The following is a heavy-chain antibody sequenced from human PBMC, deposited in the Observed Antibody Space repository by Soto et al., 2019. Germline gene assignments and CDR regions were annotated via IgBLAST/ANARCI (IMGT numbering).Heavy chain of an antibody. CDR1: GGSFSGYY. D-gene: IGHD3-22*01. J-gene: IGHJ4*02. V-gene: IGHV3-53*01. Sequence: ETLSLTCAVYGGSFSGYYWSWVRQAPEKGLEWVSSIHSGGEIYYADSVRGRFTISRDNSRNTLYLQMDSLRAEDTAVYYCAKRGAYHCDTSCYYFVDYWGQGTPVTVSS. CDR3: AKRGAYHCDTSCYYFVDY. CDR2: IHSGGEI.